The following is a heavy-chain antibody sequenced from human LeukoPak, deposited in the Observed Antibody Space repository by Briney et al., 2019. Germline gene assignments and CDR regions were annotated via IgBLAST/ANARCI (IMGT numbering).Heavy chain of an antibody. J-gene: IGHJ4*02. D-gene: IGHD1-26*01. CDR1: GGSISNYY. CDR2: IYHSGAT. CDR3: ARKSPTSGSDGWYFDY. V-gene: IGHV4-59*01. Sequence: PSAPQSFTCTVSGGSISNYYWSWIRQPPEKGLEWSGYIYHSGATNYNPSLRSRVTISVDTSNNQSSINLRSVTAADTAIYYCARKSPTSGSDGWYFDYGGQGALVTVSA.